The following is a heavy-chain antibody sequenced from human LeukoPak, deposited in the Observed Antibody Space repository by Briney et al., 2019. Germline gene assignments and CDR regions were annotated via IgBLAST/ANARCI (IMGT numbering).Heavy chain of an antibody. CDR3: AKWGGDI. J-gene: IGHJ3*02. Sequence: PGGSLRLSCAASGFTFSSYEMNWVRQTPGKGLEWVAVITYDGSNKYYADSVKGRFTISRDNSKNTLYLQMNSLRTEDTAVYYCAKWGGDIWGQGTMVTVSS. V-gene: IGHV3-30*18. CDR2: ITYDGSNK. CDR1: GFTFSSYE. D-gene: IGHD3-16*01.